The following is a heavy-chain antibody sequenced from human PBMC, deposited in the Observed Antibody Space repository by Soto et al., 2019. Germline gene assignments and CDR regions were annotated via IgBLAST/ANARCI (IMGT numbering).Heavy chain of an antibody. CDR1: GYTFNTYG. D-gene: IGHD2-21*01. Sequence: ASVKVSCKASGYTFNTYGISWVRQAPGQGLEWMGWISPYNGNTNYAQKLQGRVTMTTDTSTSTAFMELRSLRAEDMAVYYCARRIPFGYGMDVWGQGTTVTVSS. V-gene: IGHV1-18*03. CDR3: ARRIPFGYGMDV. J-gene: IGHJ6*02. CDR2: ISPYNGNT.